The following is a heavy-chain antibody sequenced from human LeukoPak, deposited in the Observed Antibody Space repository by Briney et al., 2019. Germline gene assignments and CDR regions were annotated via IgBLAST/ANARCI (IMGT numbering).Heavy chain of an antibody. CDR1: GFTFSSYA. CDR3: TNSDDYGDY. J-gene: IGHJ4*02. CDR2: ISGSGGST. Sequence: GGSLRLSCAASGFTFSSYAMSWVRQAPGKGLEWVSAISGSGGSTYYADSVKGRFTISRDDSKNTLYLHMTSLRAEDTAVYYCTNSDDYGDYWGQGTLVTVSS. V-gene: IGHV3-23*01.